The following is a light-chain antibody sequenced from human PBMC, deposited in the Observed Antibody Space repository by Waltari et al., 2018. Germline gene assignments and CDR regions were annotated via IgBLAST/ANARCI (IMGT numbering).Light chain of an antibody. Sequence: DVVMTQSPDFLAVSLGERATIHCKSSQSLFYSSNNKNYFAWYQQKPGQPPKLLISWASTRESGVPDRFSGSGSGTDFTLTISSLQAEDVAIYFCQQYYITPLSFGGGTRVEIK. J-gene: IGKJ4*01. V-gene: IGKV4-1*01. CDR3: QQYYITPLS. CDR2: WAS. CDR1: QSLFYSSNNKNY.